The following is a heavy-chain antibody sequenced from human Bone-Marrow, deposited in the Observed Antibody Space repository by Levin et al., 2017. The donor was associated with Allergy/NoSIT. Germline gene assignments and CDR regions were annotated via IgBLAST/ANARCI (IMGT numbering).Heavy chain of an antibody. CDR2: IKEDGSAK. J-gene: IGHJ4*02. CDR1: GFIFSNFW. D-gene: IGHD6-13*01. Sequence: GGSLRLSCAASGFIFSNFWMSWVRQAPGKGLEWVANIKEDGSAKYYVDSVKGRFTISRDNAKKSLYLQMDSLRLDDTAVYFCATSAAAAGNDWGQGTLVTVSS. V-gene: IGHV3-7*03. CDR3: ATSAAAAGND.